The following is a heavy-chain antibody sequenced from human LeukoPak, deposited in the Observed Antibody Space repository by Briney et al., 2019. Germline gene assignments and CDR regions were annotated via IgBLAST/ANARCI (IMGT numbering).Heavy chain of an antibody. CDR1: EHTLTDHY. Sequence: GASVKVSCKASEHTLTDHYLHWVRQAPGQGLEWMGWINPNSGGTNYVQKFQGRVTMTRDTSISTAYMELSRLKSDDTAVYYCARDRGGGSWGADIWGQGTMVFVFS. J-gene: IGHJ3*02. V-gene: IGHV1-2*02. CDR3: ARDRGGGSWGADI. D-gene: IGHD2-15*01. CDR2: INPNSGGT.